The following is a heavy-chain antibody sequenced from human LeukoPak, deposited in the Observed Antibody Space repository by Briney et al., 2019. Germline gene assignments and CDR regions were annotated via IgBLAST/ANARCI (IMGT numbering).Heavy chain of an antibody. Sequence: SETLSLPCTVSGGSISTRIYYWGWIRVPPGRGLEWIGSIYYSGGTFYNPTLKSRVTISVDTSKNQFSLKLSSVTAADTAVYYCAGPVNYCDYWGQGTLVTVSS. CDR1: GGSISTRIYY. CDR3: AGPVNYCDY. J-gene: IGHJ4*02. D-gene: IGHD4-11*01. CDR2: IYYSGGT. V-gene: IGHV4-39*01.